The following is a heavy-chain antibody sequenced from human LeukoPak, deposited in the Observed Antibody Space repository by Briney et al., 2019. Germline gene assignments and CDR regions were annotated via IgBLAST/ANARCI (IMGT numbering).Heavy chain of an antibody. J-gene: IGHJ4*02. CDR1: GYIFSNHY. Sequence: ASVKVSCKASGYIFSNHYIHWVRQAPGQGLEWMGGIIPIFGTANYAQKFQGRVTITADKSTSTAYMELSSLRSEDTAVYYCARDTINYYDSSGYYFDYWGQGTLVTVSS. D-gene: IGHD3-22*01. CDR3: ARDTINYYDSSGYYFDY. V-gene: IGHV1-69*06. CDR2: IIPIFGTA.